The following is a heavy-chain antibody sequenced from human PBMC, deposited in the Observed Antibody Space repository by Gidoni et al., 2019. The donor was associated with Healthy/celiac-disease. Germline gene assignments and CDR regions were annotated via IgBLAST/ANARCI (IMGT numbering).Heavy chain of an antibody. V-gene: IGHV3-30*18. CDR1: GFTFSSYG. CDR2: ISYDGSNK. CDR3: AKGMRPFYYYGMDV. Sequence: QVQLVESGGGVVQPGRSLRLSFAASGFTFSSYGMHCVRPAPGKGLEWVAVISYDGSNKYYADSVKGRFTISRDNSKNTLYLQMNSLRAEDTAVYYCAKGMRPFYYYGMDVWGQGTTVTVSS. J-gene: IGHJ6*02. D-gene: IGHD3-10*01.